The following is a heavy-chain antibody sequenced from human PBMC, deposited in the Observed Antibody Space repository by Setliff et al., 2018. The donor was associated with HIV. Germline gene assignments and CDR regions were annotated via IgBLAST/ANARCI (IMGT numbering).Heavy chain of an antibody. J-gene: IGHJ2*01. CDR2: IYHSGST. CDR3: VSLPASYDFWSGDYRDWYFDV. D-gene: IGHD3-3*01. CDR1: GVSISSGTYY. Sequence: SETLSLTCPVSGVSISSGTYYWGWVRQPPGKGLEWIGSIYHSGSTYYNPPLKSRVTISVDTSNNQVSLKLNSVTAADTAVYYCVSLPASYDFWSGDYRDWYFDVWGRGTLVTVSS. V-gene: IGHV4-39*01.